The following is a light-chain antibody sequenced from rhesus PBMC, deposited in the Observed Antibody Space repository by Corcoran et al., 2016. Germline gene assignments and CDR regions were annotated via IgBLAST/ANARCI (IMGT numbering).Light chain of an antibody. Sequence: DIQMTHSPSSLSASVGDTVTITCQASQGINSWLSWYQQKPGKAPKLLFYKAARLQSGVPSRFSGSGSGTDCTLTISSLPPEDFATYSCLQYSSSPFTFDPGAKLDIK. V-gene: IGKV1-22*01. CDR3: LQYSSSPFT. CDR2: KAA. J-gene: IGKJ3*01. CDR1: QGINSW.